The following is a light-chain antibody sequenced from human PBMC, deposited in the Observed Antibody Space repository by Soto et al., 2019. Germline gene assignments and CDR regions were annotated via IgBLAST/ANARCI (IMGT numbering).Light chain of an antibody. Sequence: EIVLTQSPGTLSLSPGERATLSCRASQSVSRNYLTWYQQKPGQAPRHLIYAASSRSTGIPDRFSGRGSGTDFTLTISRLEPDDFALYYCQQYGSSPFTFGPGTKVDIK. V-gene: IGKV3-20*01. CDR1: QSVSRNY. J-gene: IGKJ3*01. CDR2: AAS. CDR3: QQYGSSPFT.